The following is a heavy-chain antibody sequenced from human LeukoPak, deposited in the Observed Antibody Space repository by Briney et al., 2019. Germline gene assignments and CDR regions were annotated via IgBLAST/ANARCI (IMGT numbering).Heavy chain of an antibody. CDR1: GGSFSGYY. CDR3: AGIATGFNWFDP. V-gene: IGHV4-34*01. CDR2: INHSGST. D-gene: IGHD6-13*01. J-gene: IGHJ5*02. Sequence: SETLSLTCAVYGGSFSGYYWSWIRQPPGKGLEWIGEINHSGSTNYNPSLKSRVTISVDTSKNQFSLKLSPVTAADTAVYYCAGIATGFNWFDPWGQGTLVTVSS.